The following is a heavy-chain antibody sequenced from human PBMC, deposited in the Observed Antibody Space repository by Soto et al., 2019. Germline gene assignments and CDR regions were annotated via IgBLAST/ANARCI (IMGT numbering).Heavy chain of an antibody. CDR2: ISSSSSYI. V-gene: IGHV3-21*01. Sequence: GGSLRLSCAASGFTFSSYSMNWVRQAPGKGLEWVSSISSSSSYIYYADSVKGRFTISRDNAKNSLYLQMNSLRAEDTAVYYCARSGSNIVLVPAASGNWFDPWGQGTLVTVSS. CDR3: ARSGSNIVLVPAASGNWFDP. J-gene: IGHJ5*02. D-gene: IGHD2-2*01. CDR1: GFTFSSYS.